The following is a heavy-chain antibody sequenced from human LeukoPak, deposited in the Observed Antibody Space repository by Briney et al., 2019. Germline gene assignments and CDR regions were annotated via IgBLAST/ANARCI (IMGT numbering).Heavy chain of an antibody. J-gene: IGHJ4*02. CDR1: GDSMSGYS. Sequence: PSETLSLTRTISGDSMSGYSWSWPRQPAGKELEWIGRIYSSGFTEYNLSLDGRVTMSIETSKNQFSLMLDSVTAADTATYYCARVHIVTGTYFDSWGQGALVTVSS. V-gene: IGHV4-4*07. CDR3: ARVHIVTGTYFDS. CDR2: IYSSGFT. D-gene: IGHD3-10*01.